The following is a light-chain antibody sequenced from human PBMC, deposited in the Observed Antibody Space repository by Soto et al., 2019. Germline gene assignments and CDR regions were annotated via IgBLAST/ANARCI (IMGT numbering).Light chain of an antibody. CDR1: HNINKY. CDR3: QQYDNVPLT. CDR2: DVS. V-gene: IGKV1-33*01. J-gene: IGKJ4*01. Sequence: IQMTQSPSSLSASVGDSVTITCQASHNINKYLNWYQQKPGKAPKLLIYDVSNLEAGVPSRFSGSRSGTDFTFTISSLQPDDFATYYCQQYDNVPLTFGGGTKVDIK.